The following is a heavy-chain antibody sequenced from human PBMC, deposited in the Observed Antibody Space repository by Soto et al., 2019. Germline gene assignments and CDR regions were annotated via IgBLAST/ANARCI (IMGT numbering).Heavy chain of an antibody. Sequence: EVQLLESGGGLVQPGGSLRLSCAASGFSFIKYAMSWVRQAPGKGLEWVSGLSGSGGSTSSADSVKGRFAISRDNSRNTLYLQMNSLRDGDTAIHYCARGFSAGKGSPPDYWGQGTLVTVSS. CDR3: ARGFSAGKGSPPDY. CDR2: LSGSGGST. CDR1: GFSFIKYA. D-gene: IGHD3-10*01. J-gene: IGHJ4*02. V-gene: IGHV3-23*01.